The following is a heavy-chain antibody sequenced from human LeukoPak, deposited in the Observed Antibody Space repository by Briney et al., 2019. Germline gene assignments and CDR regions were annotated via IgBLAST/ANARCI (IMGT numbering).Heavy chain of an antibody. V-gene: IGHV3-30*03. CDR2: ISYDGSNK. Sequence: GGSLRLSCAASGFTFSSYGMHWVRQAPGKGLEWVAVISYDGSNKYYADSVKGRFTISRDNSKNSLYLQMNSLRAEDTAVYYCAREISGYDGFDYWGQGTLVTVSS. J-gene: IGHJ4*02. CDR3: AREISGYDGFDY. CDR1: GFTFSSYG. D-gene: IGHD5-12*01.